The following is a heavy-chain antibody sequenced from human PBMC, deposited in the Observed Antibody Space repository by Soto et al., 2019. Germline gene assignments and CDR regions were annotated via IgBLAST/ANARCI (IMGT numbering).Heavy chain of an antibody. V-gene: IGHV1-46*03. Sequence: ASVQVSCKASGGTFSSYAISWVRQAPGQGLEWMGIINPIGGSTSYAQKFQGRVTMTRDTSTSTVYMELSSLRSEDTAVYYCARDHSDSIAARPGNWFDPWGQGTLVTVSS. J-gene: IGHJ5*02. D-gene: IGHD6-6*01. CDR1: GGTFSSYA. CDR2: INPIGGST. CDR3: ARDHSDSIAARPGNWFDP.